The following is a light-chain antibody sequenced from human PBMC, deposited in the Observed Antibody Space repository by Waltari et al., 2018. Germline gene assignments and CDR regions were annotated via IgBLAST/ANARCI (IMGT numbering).Light chain of an antibody. CDR2: GAS. V-gene: IGKV3-15*01. Sequence: EVVLTQSPATLSVSPGERATLPCRASQNVKYYLAWYQQKDGQAPRLLIYGASTRATGIPDRFSGSGSGTEFTLSISSLQSEDFAIYYCQQYNEWPRTFGQGTRVEI. CDR1: QNVKYY. CDR3: QQYNEWPRT. J-gene: IGKJ1*01.